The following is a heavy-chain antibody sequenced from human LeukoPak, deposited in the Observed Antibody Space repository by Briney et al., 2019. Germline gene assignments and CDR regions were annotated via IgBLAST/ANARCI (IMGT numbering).Heavy chain of an antibody. CDR1: GGSISSYY. D-gene: IGHD6-13*01. CDR2: IYYSGST. CDR3: ARAKAAAGTSWFDP. V-gene: IGHV4-59*01. Sequence: SETLSFTCTVSGGSISSYYWSWIRQPPGKGLEWIGYIYYSGSTNYNPSLKSRVTISVDTSKNQFSLKLSSVTAADTAVYYCARAKAAAGTSWFDPWGQGTLVTVSS. J-gene: IGHJ5*02.